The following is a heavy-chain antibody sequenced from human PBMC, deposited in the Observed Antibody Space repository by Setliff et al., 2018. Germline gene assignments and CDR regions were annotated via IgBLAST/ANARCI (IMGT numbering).Heavy chain of an antibody. CDR1: GFTFSSYR. V-gene: IGHV3-33*08. Sequence: PGGSLRLSCAASGFTFSSYRMHWVRQAPGKGLEWVAVIWDDGGNKYHADSVKGRFSVSRDNFKNTVFLQMSALRAEDTALYYCARDPPDSGWSFDYWGQGALVTVSS. CDR2: IWDDGGNK. CDR3: ARDPPDSGWSFDY. J-gene: IGHJ4*02. D-gene: IGHD6-19*01.